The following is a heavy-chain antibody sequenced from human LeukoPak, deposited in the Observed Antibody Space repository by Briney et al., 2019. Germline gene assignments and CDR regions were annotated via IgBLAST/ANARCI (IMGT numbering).Heavy chain of an antibody. V-gene: IGHV3-30*02. CDR3: AKGRAWIWNWFDP. Sequence: GGSLRLSCAASGFTFSSYGMHWVRRAPGKGLEWVAFIRYDGSNKYYADSVKGRFTISRDNSKNTLSLQMNSLRAEDTAVYYCAKGRAWIWNWFDPWGQGTLVTVSS. J-gene: IGHJ5*02. D-gene: IGHD5-12*01. CDR1: GFTFSSYG. CDR2: IRYDGSNK.